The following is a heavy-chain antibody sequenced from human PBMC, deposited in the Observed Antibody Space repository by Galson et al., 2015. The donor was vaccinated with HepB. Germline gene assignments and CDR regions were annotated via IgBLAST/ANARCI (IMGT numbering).Heavy chain of an antibody. CDR3: ARKIASPDYDYYGLDV. CDR2: IRTKAYGGTT. V-gene: IGHV3-49*03. CDR1: EFTFGDHA. D-gene: IGHD4/OR15-4a*01. Sequence: SPRLSCATFEFTFGDHAMSWFRQAPGKGLEWIGFIRTKAYGGTTEYAASVKGKFIISRDDSESIAYLQMNSLTSDDTAVYYCARKIASPDYDYYGLDVWGQGTTVTVS. J-gene: IGHJ6*02.